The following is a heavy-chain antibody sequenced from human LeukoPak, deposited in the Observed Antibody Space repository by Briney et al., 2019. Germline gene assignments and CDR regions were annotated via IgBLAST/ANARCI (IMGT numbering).Heavy chain of an antibody. CDR1: GFSVSDNY. D-gene: IGHD4-17*01. Sequence: GGSLRLSCAASGFSVSDNYMTWVRQAPGKGLECVSAIYRGGSTYYADSVKGRFTISRDNSDNTLYLQMNSLRAGDTAVYYCARAAAQNDPGTNDLDGHWFDPWGQGTLVTVSS. CDR2: IYRGGST. CDR3: ARAAAQNDPGTNDLDGHWFDP. J-gene: IGHJ5*02. V-gene: IGHV3-66*01.